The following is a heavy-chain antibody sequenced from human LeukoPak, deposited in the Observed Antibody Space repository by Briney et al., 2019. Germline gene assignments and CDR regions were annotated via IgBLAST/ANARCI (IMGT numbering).Heavy chain of an antibody. J-gene: IGHJ4*02. D-gene: IGHD3/OR15-3a*01. V-gene: IGHV4-34*01. CDR3: ARQTGSGLFILP. Sequence: SETLSLTCAVDGGSFSGYYWSWIRQPPGKGLEWIGEINHSGSTNYIPSLESRVTLSVDTSKNQFSLNLNSVTAADTAVYYCARQTGSGLFILPGGQGTLVTVSS. CDR1: GGSFSGYY. CDR2: INHSGST.